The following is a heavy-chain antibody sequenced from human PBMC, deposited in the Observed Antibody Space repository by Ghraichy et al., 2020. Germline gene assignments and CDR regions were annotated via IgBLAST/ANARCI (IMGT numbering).Heavy chain of an antibody. J-gene: IGHJ4*02. CDR2: IDWDDDK. CDR1: GFSLSTSGMC. V-gene: IGHV2-70*01. D-gene: IGHD3-3*01. CDR3: ARGLRFLEWPISHFDY. Sequence: SGPTLVKPTQTLTLTCTFSGFSLSTSGMCVSWIRQPPGKALEWLALIDWDDDKYYSTSLKTRLTISKDTSKNQVVLTMTNMDPVDTATYYCARGLRFLEWPISHFDYWGQGTLVTVSS.